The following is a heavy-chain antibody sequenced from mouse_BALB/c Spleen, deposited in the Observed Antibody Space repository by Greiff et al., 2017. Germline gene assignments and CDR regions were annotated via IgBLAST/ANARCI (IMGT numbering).Heavy chain of an antibody. Sequence: VQLVESGAELARPGASVKLSCKASGYTFTDYYINWVKQRTGQGLEWIGEIYPGSGNTYYNEKFKGKATLTADKSSSTAYMQLSSLTSEDSAVYFCARRGELGHYAMDYWGQGTSVTVSS. CDR2: IYPGSGNT. CDR1: GYTFTDYY. CDR3: ARRGELGHYAMDY. J-gene: IGHJ4*01. D-gene: IGHD4-1*01. V-gene: IGHV1-77*01.